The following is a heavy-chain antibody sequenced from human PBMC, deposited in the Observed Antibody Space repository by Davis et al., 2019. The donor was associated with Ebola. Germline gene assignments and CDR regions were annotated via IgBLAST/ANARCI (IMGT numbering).Heavy chain of an antibody. V-gene: IGHV4-39*01. J-gene: IGHJ4*02. CDR3: ARHVPEITFGGVIVIASFDY. D-gene: IGHD3-16*02. CDR2: IYYSGST. CDR1: GGSISSSSYY. Sequence: PGGSLRLSCTVSGGSISSSSYYWGWIRQPPGKGLEWIGSIYYSGSTYYNPSLKSRVTISVDTSKNQFSLKLSSVTAADTAVYYCARHVPEITFGGVIVIASFDYWGQGTLVTVSS.